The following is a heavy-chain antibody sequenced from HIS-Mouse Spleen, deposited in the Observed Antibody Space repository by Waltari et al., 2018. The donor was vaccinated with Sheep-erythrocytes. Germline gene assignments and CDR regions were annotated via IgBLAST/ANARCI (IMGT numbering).Heavy chain of an antibody. CDR1: GYTFTGYY. J-gene: IGHJ3*02. V-gene: IGHV1-2*02. D-gene: IGHD1-20*01. CDR2: INPNSGGK. CDR3: ARGLITLELLEI. Sequence: QVQLVQSGAEVKKPGASVKVSCKASGYTFTGYYMHWVRQAPGQGLEWMGWINPNSGGKNYAQKFQGRVTMTRDTSISTAYMELSRLRSDDTAVYYCARGLITLELLEIWGQGTMVTVSS.